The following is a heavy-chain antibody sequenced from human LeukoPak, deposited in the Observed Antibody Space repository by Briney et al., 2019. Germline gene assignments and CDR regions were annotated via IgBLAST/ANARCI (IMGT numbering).Heavy chain of an antibody. CDR1: GFSFSGYS. J-gene: IGHJ4*02. CDR2: ITSSGSAR. D-gene: IGHD5-12*01. Sequence: PGGSLRLSCAASGFSFSGYSMNWVRQAPGKGLEWVSYITSSGSARYYADSVKGRFTISRDNAKNSLHLQMNSLRDEDTAVYYCARAYSGYVLFDYWGQGTLVTVSS. CDR3: ARAYSGYVLFDY. V-gene: IGHV3-48*02.